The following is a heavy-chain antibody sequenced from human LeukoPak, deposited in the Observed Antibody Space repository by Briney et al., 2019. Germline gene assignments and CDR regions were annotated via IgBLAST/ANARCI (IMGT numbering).Heavy chain of an antibody. V-gene: IGHV1-2*02. CDR2: INPNSGGT. CDR3: ANLVVPAATPYNWFDP. Sequence: GASVKVSCKASGYTFTGYYMHWVRQAPGQGLEWMGWINPNSGGTNYAQKFQGRVTMTRDTSISTAYMELSRLRSDDTAVYYCANLVVPAATPYNWFDPWGQGTLVTVSS. J-gene: IGHJ5*02. D-gene: IGHD2-2*01. CDR1: GYTFTGYY.